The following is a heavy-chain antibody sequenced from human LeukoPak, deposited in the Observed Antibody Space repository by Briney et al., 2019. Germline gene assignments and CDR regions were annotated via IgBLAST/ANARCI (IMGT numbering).Heavy chain of an antibody. CDR2: IKQDGSEK. Sequence: GGSLRLSCSASGFIFSNYWMTWVRQAPGKGLEWVANIKQDGSEKYFVDSVKGRFTISRDNAKKSLYLQMNSLRAEDTAVYFCARDMIILQSWGQGTLVTVSS. J-gene: IGHJ5*02. CDR1: GFIFSNYW. CDR3: ARDMIILQS. V-gene: IGHV3-7*04. D-gene: IGHD3-16*01.